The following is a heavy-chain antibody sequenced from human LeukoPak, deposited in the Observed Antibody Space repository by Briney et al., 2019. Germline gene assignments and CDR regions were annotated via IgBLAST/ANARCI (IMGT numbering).Heavy chain of an antibody. J-gene: IGHJ6*02. Sequence: PETLSLTCTVSGGSISIRQPPGKGLEWIGYIYYSGSTNYNPSLKSRVTISVDTSKNQFSLKLSSVTAADTAVYYCARGGDPHYGMDVWGQGTTVTVSS. D-gene: IGHD2-21*01. V-gene: IGHV4-59*01. CDR1: GGSIS. CDR3: ARGGDPHYGMDV. CDR2: IYYSGST.